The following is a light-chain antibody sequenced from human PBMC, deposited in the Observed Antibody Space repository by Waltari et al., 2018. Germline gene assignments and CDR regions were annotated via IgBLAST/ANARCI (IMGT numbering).Light chain of an antibody. CDR3: QQYNNWPLT. V-gene: IGKV3-15*01. Sequence: EIVMTQSPATLSVSPGERATLSCRASQSVSSSLAWYQQKPGQAPRLLIYGASARATGIPASFSRSWSGTEFTLTISSLQSEAFAVYYCQQYNNWPLTFGGGTKVDIK. CDR1: QSVSSS. J-gene: IGKJ4*01. CDR2: GAS.